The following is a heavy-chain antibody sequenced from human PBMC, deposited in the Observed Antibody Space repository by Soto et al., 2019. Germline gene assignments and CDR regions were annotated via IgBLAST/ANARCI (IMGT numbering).Heavy chain of an antibody. Sequence: QVQLQQWGAGLLKPSETLSLTCAVYGGSFSGYYWSWIRQPPGKGLEWIGEINHSGSTNYNPSLKSRVTISVDTSKNQFSLELSSVTAADTAVYYCARGQHNYYYYYGMDVWGQGTTVTVSS. CDR1: GGSFSGYY. CDR3: ARGQHNYYYYYGMDV. J-gene: IGHJ6*02. CDR2: INHSGST. V-gene: IGHV4-34*01. D-gene: IGHD2-21*01.